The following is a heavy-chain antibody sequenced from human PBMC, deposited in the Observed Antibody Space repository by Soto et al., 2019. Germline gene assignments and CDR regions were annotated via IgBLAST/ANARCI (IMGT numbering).Heavy chain of an antibody. CDR3: ARHVAYYYGSGSYNDY. V-gene: IGHV5-10-1*01. Sequence: GESLKISCKGSGYSFTSNWISWVRQMPGKGLEWMGRIDPSDSYTNYSPSFQGHVTISADKSISTAYLQWSSLKASDTAMYYCARHVAYYYGSGSYNDYWGQGTLVTVSS. CDR1: GYSFTSNW. CDR2: IDPSDSYT. D-gene: IGHD3-10*01. J-gene: IGHJ4*02.